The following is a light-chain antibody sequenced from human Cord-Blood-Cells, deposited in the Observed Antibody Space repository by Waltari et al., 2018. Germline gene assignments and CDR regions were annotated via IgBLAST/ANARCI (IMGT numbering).Light chain of an antibody. CDR2: DAS. V-gene: IGKV3-11*01. J-gene: IGKJ5*01. CDR3: QQRSNWIT. Sequence: EIVLTQSPATLSLSPGERATLPCRAGQSVSSYLAWDQQKPGQAPRLLIYDASNRATGIPARFSGSGSGTDFTLTISSLEPEDFAVYYCQQRSNWITFGQGTRLEIK. CDR1: QSVSSY.